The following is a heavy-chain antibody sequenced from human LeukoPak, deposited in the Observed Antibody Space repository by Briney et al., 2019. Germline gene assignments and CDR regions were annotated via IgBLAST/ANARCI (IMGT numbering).Heavy chain of an antibody. V-gene: IGHV3-20*04. D-gene: IGHD3-10*01. CDR1: GFTFSSYW. CDR3: AKDRVDGSGSQFDS. Sequence: GGSLRLSCAASGFTFSSYWMSWVRQAPGKGLEWVSGINWNGGSTGYADSVKGRFTISRDNAMGTLYLQMNSLRADDTAVSYCAKDRVDGSGSQFDSWGQGSLVIVSS. CDR2: INWNGGST. J-gene: IGHJ4*02.